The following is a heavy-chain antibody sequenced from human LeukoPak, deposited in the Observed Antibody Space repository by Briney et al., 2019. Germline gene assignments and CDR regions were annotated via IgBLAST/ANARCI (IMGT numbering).Heavy chain of an antibody. CDR3: ARDRYCSSTNCSFDY. CDR2: ISPYNGNT. D-gene: IGHD2-2*01. V-gene: IGHV1-18*01. Sequence: ASVKVSCKASGYTFTSYGISWVRQAPGQGLEWMGWISPYNGNTNYAQNLEGRVTMTTDTSTSTAHMELRSLTSDDTAVYYCARDRYCSSTNCSFDYWGQGSLVTVSS. J-gene: IGHJ4*02. CDR1: GYTFTSYG.